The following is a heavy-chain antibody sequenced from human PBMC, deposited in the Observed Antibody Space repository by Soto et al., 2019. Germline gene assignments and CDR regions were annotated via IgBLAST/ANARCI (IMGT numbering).Heavy chain of an antibody. J-gene: IGHJ5*02. CDR2: ISAYNGNT. CDR1: GYTFTNYG. Sequence: ASVKVSCKASGYTFTNYGISWVRQAPGQGLEWMGWISAYNGNTNHAHKLQGRVTMTTDTSTSTAYMELRSLRSDDTAVYYCARGVGSGSYYNQYNWFDPWGQGTLVTVSS. V-gene: IGHV1-18*01. D-gene: IGHD3-10*01. CDR3: ARGVGSGSYYNQYNWFDP.